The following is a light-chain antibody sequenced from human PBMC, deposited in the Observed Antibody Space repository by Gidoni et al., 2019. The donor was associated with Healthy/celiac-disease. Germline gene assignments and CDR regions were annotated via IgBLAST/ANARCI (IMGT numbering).Light chain of an antibody. V-gene: IGLV2-14*04. Sequence: PISCTGTSSDVGGYNYVSWYQQHPGKAPKLMTYDVSNRPSGVSNRFSGSKSGNTASLTISGLQAEDEADYYCSSYTSSSTLVFGGGTKLTVL. CDR1: SSDVGGYNY. CDR3: SSYTSSSTLV. J-gene: IGLJ3*02. CDR2: DVS.